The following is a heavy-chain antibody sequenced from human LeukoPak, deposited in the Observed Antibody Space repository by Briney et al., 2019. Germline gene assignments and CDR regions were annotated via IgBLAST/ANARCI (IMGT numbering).Heavy chain of an antibody. Sequence: GGSLRLSCAASGFTFSSSWMQWVRQAPGQGLVWVSRINSDESVTTYTDSVKGRFTISRDNAKNTLYLQMNSLRAEDTAMYYCVRSRFTTSSFDYWGQGTLVTVSS. CDR1: GFTFSSSW. D-gene: IGHD2-2*01. CDR2: INSDESVT. V-gene: IGHV3-74*03. CDR3: VRSRFTTSSFDY. J-gene: IGHJ4*02.